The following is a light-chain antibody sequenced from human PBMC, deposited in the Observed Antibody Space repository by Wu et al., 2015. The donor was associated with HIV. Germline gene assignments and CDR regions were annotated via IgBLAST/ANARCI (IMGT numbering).Light chain of an antibody. CDR3: QQHNKWPLT. V-gene: IGKV3-11*01. J-gene: IGKJ5*01. Sequence: EIVLTQAPATLSFSPGESATLSCRASQSVSGTLAWYQQKPGQAPTLLIYDASNRAPGIPDRFSGSGSVTDFTLTISSLEPEDSAVYYCQQHNKWPLTFGQGTRLDIK. CDR1: QSVSGT. CDR2: DAS.